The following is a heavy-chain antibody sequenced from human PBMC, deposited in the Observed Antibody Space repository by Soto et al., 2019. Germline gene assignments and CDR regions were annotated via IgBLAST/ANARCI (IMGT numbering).Heavy chain of an antibody. V-gene: IGHV4-39*07. D-gene: IGHD3-10*01. Sequence: SETLSLTCTVSGGSISSGEYYWTWIRQPPGKGLEWIGEIHHSGSPYYNPSLQSRVTLSADKSKNEFSLKMSSVTAADTAVYYCTSKFGQLLADAFDIWGQGTMVTVSS. J-gene: IGHJ3*02. CDR1: GGSISSGEYY. CDR2: IHHSGSP. CDR3: TSKFGQLLADAFDI.